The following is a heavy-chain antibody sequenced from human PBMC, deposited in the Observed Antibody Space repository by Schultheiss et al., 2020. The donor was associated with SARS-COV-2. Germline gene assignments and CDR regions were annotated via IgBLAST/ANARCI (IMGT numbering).Heavy chain of an antibody. D-gene: IGHD6-6*01. CDR1: GGSISSYY. J-gene: IGHJ4*02. CDR2: IYTSGST. CDR3: ARGDTLDSSSSRPGDPDDFDY. Sequence: SETLSLTCTVSGGSISSYYWSWIRQPAGKGLEWIGRIYTSGSTNYNPSLKSRVTISVDTSKNQFSLKLSSVTAADTAVYYCARGDTLDSSSSRPGDPDDFDYWGQGTLVTVSS. V-gene: IGHV4-4*07.